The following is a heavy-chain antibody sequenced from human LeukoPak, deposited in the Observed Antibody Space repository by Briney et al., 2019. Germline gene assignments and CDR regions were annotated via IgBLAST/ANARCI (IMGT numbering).Heavy chain of an antibody. CDR2: ISAYNGNT. V-gene: IGHV1-18*01. J-gene: IGHJ4*02. CDR1: GYTFTSYG. Sequence: SVKVSCKAYGYTFTSYGINWLRQAPGQGPEWMGWISAYNGNTKYAQNLQGRVTMTTDTSTSTAYMELRSLRSDDTAVYYCSRDLPYSSSWESIDYWGQGTLVTVSS. D-gene: IGHD6-13*01. CDR3: SRDLPYSSSWESIDY.